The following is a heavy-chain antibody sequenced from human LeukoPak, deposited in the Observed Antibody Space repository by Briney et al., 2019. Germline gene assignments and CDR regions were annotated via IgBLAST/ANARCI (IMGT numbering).Heavy chain of an antibody. V-gene: IGHV1-8*01. J-gene: IGHJ4*02. CDR1: GYTFSNYD. CDR3: ARGPPESSSSDS. Sequence: ASVRVSSKASGYTFSNYDINWVRQATGQGLEWMGWMSPNNGKTGYAQNFQGRVIMTRDTSISTAYMELRRLRIEDTAVYYCARGPPESSSSDSWGQGTLVTVSS. CDR2: MSPNNGKT. D-gene: IGHD6-13*01.